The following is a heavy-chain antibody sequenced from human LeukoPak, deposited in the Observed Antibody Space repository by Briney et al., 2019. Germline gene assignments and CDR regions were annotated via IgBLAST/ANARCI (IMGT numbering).Heavy chain of an antibody. Sequence: PGGSLRLSCAASGFTVSSDYMSWVRQAPGKGLEWVSVIYSGGSTYYADSVKGRFTISRDNAKNSLYLQMNSLRAEDTAVYYCARTERPARYEAILSHMDVWGKGTTVTVSS. D-gene: IGHD2-15*01. CDR2: IYSGGST. CDR1: GFTVSSDY. J-gene: IGHJ6*03. V-gene: IGHV3-53*01. CDR3: ARTERPARYEAILSHMDV.